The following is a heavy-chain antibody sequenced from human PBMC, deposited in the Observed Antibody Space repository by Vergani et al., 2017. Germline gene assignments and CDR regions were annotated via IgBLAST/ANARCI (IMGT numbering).Heavy chain of an antibody. V-gene: IGHV4-39*01. CDR3: ARGKYYSDSTSHFRGRYFDV. CDR2: IYNSGNG. D-gene: IGHD3-10*01. CDR1: GDSIISRSYY. Sequence: QMQLQESGPGLVQASETLSLTCTVSGDSIISRSYYWGWIRQPPGKGLEWIGSIYNSGNGDSSSSLKSRVTISADTSKNQFSLRLTSVTAADTAVYYCARGKYYSDSTSHFRGRYFDVWGRGTLVTVPS. J-gene: IGHJ2*01.